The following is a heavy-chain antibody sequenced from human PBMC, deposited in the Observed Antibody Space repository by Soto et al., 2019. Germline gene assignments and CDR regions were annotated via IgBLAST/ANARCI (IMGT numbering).Heavy chain of an antibody. V-gene: IGHV3-30-3*01. CDR3: ARGAVIAVAGTSFDY. J-gene: IGHJ4*02. Sequence: QVQLVESGGGVVQPGRSLRLSCAASGFTFSSYTMHWVRQAPGKGLEWVALISYDGSNKYYADSVKGRFTISRDNSKNTLQLQMNSPRAEDTAVYYCARGAVIAVAGTSFDYWGQGTLVTVAS. CDR2: ISYDGSNK. CDR1: GFTFSSYT. D-gene: IGHD6-19*01.